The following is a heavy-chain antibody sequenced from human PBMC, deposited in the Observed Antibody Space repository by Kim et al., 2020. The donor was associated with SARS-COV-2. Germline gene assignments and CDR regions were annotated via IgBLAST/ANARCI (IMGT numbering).Heavy chain of an antibody. CDR1: GGSISSSSYY. CDR2: IYYSGST. Sequence: SETLSLTCTVSGGSISSSSYYWGWIRQPPGKGLEWIGSIYYSGSTYYNPSLKSRVTISVDTSKNQFSLKLSSVTAADTAVYYCARARDRYGSGSYSSKVANWFDPWGQGTLVTVSS. D-gene: IGHD3-10*01. J-gene: IGHJ5*02. V-gene: IGHV4-39*01. CDR3: ARARDRYGSGSYSSKVANWFDP.